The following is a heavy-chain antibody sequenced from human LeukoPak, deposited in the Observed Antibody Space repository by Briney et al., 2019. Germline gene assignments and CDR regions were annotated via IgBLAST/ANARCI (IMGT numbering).Heavy chain of an antibody. CDR2: INPNSGGT. Sequence: EASVKVSCKASGYTFTGYYMHWVRQAPGQGLEWMGRINPNSGGTNYAQKFQGRVTMTTDTSTSTAYMELRSLRSDDTAVYYCARDVGATSYYYYYGMDVWGQGTTVTVSS. CDR1: GYTFTGYY. V-gene: IGHV1-2*06. D-gene: IGHD1-26*01. CDR3: ARDVGATSYYYYYGMDV. J-gene: IGHJ6*02.